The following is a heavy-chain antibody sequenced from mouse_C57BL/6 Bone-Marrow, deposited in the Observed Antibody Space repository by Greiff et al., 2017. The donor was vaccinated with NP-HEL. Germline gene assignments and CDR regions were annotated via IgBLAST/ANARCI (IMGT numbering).Heavy chain of an antibody. CDR2: IWGVGST. V-gene: IGHV2-6*01. CDR3: ASLYYYGSSYGFAY. D-gene: IGHD1-1*01. CDR1: GFSLTSYG. Sequence: QVTLKESGPGLVAPSQSLSITCTVSGFSLTSYGVDWVRQSPGKGLEWLGVIWGVGSTNYNSALKSRLSISKDNSKSQVFLKMNSLQTDDTAMYYCASLYYYGSSYGFAYWGQGTLVTVSA. J-gene: IGHJ3*01.